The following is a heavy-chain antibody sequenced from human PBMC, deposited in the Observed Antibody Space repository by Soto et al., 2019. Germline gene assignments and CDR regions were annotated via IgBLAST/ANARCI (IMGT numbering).Heavy chain of an antibody. J-gene: IGHJ4*02. CDR3: VSWMSAHFDY. CDR1: QFTFGGLG. V-gene: IGHV3-23*01. CDR2: ISRDEDNT. D-gene: IGHD2-2*03. Sequence: VLLLESGGGFVQPGGSVRLSCAAPQFTFGGLGLSWVRQSPGRGLEWVATISRDEDNTHYADSVNGRFTISEDRSTNTLHLHMASLRAEDTAMYYCVSWMSAHFDYWGRGTLVTVSS.